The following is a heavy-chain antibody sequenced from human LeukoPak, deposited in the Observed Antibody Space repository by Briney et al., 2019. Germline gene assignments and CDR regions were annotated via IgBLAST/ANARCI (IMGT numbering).Heavy chain of an antibody. J-gene: IGHJ6*02. D-gene: IGHD3-10*01. CDR2: INHSGNT. CDR1: GGSFSAYY. Sequence: SEILSLTCAVHGGSFSAYYWTWIRQPPGKGLEWIGEINHSGNTNYNPSLKSRVTILLDTSRDQFSLKLRSVTAADTAVYYCARFHYGSGSYLYYYNAMDVWGQGTTVTVSS. CDR3: ARFHYGSGSYLYYYNAMDV. V-gene: IGHV4-34*01.